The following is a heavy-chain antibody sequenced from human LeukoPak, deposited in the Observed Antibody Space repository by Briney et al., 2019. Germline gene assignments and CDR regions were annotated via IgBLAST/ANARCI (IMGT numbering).Heavy chain of an antibody. V-gene: IGHV4-59*08. CDR2: IYYSGST. CDR3: ARSGYCSGGSCYPGGDYYYYYMDV. Sequence: PSETLSLTCTVSGCSISSYYWSWIRQPPGKGQEWIGYIYYSGSTNYNPSLKSRVTISVDTSKNQFSLKLSSVTAADTAVYYCARSGYCSGGSCYPGGDYYYYYMDVWGKGTTVTVSS. J-gene: IGHJ6*03. D-gene: IGHD2-15*01. CDR1: GCSISSYY.